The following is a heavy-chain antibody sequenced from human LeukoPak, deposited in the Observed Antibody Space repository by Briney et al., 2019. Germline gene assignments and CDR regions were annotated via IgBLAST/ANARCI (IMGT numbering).Heavy chain of an antibody. J-gene: IGHJ3*02. CDR1: GGSISSYY. CDR2: IYYSGST. CDR3: ARARVFSDSSGYYDAFDI. Sequence: PSETLSLTCTVSGGSISSYYWSWIRQPPGKGLEWIGYIYYSGSTNYNPSPKSRVTISVDTSKNQFSLKPSSVTAADTAVYYCARARVFSDSSGYYDAFDIWGQGTMVTVSS. V-gene: IGHV4-59*01. D-gene: IGHD3-22*01.